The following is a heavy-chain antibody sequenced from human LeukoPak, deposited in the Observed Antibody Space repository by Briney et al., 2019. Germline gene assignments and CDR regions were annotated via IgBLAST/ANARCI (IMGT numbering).Heavy chain of an antibody. D-gene: IGHD5-12*01. CDR2: ISWNSGSI. CDR1: GFTFDDYA. Sequence: GGSLRLSCAASGFTFDDYAMHWVPQAPGKGLEWVSGISWNSGSIGYADSVKGRFTISRDNAKNSLYLQMNSLRAEDTALYYCAKDSGYDYFDYWGQGTLVTVSS. CDR3: AKDSGYDYFDY. V-gene: IGHV3-9*01. J-gene: IGHJ4*02.